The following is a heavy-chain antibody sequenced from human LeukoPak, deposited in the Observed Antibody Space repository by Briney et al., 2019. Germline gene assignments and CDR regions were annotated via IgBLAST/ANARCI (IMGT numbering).Heavy chain of an antibody. CDR2: INSDGSST. CDR3: ARGWGYGGNRVDY. D-gene: IGHD4-23*01. V-gene: IGHV3-74*01. Sequence: QPGGSLRLSCAASGFTLSSYWMHWVRQAPGKGLVWVSRINSDGSSTSYADSVKGRFTISRDNAKNTLYLQMNSLRAEDTAVYYCARGWGYGGNRVDYWGQGTLVTVSS. J-gene: IGHJ4*02. CDR1: GFTLSSYW.